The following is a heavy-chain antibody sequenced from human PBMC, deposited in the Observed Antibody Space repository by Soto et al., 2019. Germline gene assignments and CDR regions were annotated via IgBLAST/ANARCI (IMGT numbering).Heavy chain of an antibody. Sequence: VPTLVNPTESRTLTCNVSGLSLNNGRLGVSWIRQPPGKALEWLAHIFSNEEKSYSTSLKSRLTMSKDTSRSQVVLTMTNMDPVDSPTYYCALIKDCSTTDCYLASFDPWGQGTLVTGSS. CDR3: ALIKDCSTTDCYLASFDP. CDR2: IFSNEEK. V-gene: IGHV2-26*01. D-gene: IGHD2-21*02. J-gene: IGHJ5*02. CDR1: GLSLNNGRLG.